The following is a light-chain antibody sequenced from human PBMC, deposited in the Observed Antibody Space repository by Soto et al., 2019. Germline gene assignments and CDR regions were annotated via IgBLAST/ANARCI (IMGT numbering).Light chain of an antibody. J-gene: IGKJ5*01. V-gene: IGKV1-39*01. CDR2: AVS. CDR3: QQGYSSPT. CDR1: QSIRTY. Sequence: DIGMTESRSSLSASGGVTVTIRCRSSQSIRTYLNWYQQKPGKAPKVLIYAVSNLESGVPSRFSGSGSETDFTLTISSLQPEDFATYFCQQGYSSPTFGQGTRLEI.